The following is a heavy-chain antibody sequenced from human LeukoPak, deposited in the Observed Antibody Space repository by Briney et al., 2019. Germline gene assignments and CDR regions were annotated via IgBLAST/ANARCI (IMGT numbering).Heavy chain of an antibody. V-gene: IGHV1-2*04. D-gene: IGHD2-15*01. Sequence: ASVKVSCKASGYTFTGNYMYWVRQAPGQGLEWMGWINPNSGGTNYAQKFQGWVTMTRDTSISTAYMELSRLRSDDTAVYYCARGYCSGGSCPAPHYYYGMDVGGQGTTVTVSS. J-gene: IGHJ6*02. CDR1: GYTFTGNY. CDR3: ARGYCSGGSCPAPHYYYGMDV. CDR2: INPNSGGT.